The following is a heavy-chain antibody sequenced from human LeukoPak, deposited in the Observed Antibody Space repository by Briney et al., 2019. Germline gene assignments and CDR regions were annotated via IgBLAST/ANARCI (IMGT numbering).Heavy chain of an antibody. CDR2: IYSGGIT. CDR3: ARDPSSSRYSDY. J-gene: IGHJ4*02. CDR1: GFTVSSNY. V-gene: IGHV3-66*01. D-gene: IGHD3-22*01. Sequence: GGSLRLSCAASGFTVSSNYMNWVRQAPGQGLEWVSVIYSGGITYYADSVKGRFTISRDNSKNTLYLQMNSLRAEDTAVYYCARDPSSSRYSDYWGQGTLVTVSS.